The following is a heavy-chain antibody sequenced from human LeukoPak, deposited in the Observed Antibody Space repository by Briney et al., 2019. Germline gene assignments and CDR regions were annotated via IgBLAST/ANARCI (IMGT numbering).Heavy chain of an antibody. D-gene: IGHD1-26*01. Sequence: GGSLRLSCAASGFTFSSYAMSWVRQAPGKGLEWVSAISGSGGSTYYADSVKGRFTISRDNSKNTLYLQMNSLRAEDTAVYYCAKRPSGSHYGPEDYWGQGTLVTVSS. J-gene: IGHJ4*02. CDR1: GFTFSSYA. V-gene: IGHV3-23*01. CDR2: ISGSGGST. CDR3: AKRPSGSHYGPEDY.